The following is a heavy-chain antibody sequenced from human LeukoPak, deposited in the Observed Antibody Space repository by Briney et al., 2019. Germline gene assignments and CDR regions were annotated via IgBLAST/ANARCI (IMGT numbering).Heavy chain of an antibody. Sequence: SETLSLTCTVSGYSISSGYYWGWIRQPPGKGLEWIGSIYHSGSTYYNPSLKSRVTISVDTSKNQFSLKLGSVTAADTAVYYCARMGGPNWFDPWGQGTLVTVSS. CDR1: GYSISSGYY. CDR2: IYHSGST. V-gene: IGHV4-38-2*02. CDR3: ARMGGPNWFDP. D-gene: IGHD1-26*01. J-gene: IGHJ5*02.